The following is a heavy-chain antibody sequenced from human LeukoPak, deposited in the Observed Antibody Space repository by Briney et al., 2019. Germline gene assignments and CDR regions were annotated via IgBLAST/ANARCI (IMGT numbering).Heavy chain of an antibody. CDR3: AGGDSSSWYRFFDY. CDR1: GGSTSSYY. Sequence: SETLSLTCSVSGGSTSSYYWNWIRQPAGKGLEWIGRIYVGGNTNYNPSFKSRVTMSVDMSKDQFSLKLNSVTAADTAVYFCAGGDSSSWYRFFDYWARESWSPSPQ. CDR2: IYVGGNT. D-gene: IGHD6-13*01. J-gene: IGHJ4*02. V-gene: IGHV4-4*07.